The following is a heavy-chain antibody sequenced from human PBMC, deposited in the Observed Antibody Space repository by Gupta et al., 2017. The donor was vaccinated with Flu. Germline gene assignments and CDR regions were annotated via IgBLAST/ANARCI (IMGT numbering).Heavy chain of an antibody. CDR2: ISAYRGNT. J-gene: IGHJ1*01. D-gene: IGHD2-15*01. CDR1: GYIFTNYG. Sequence: AEVKKPGASVKVSCRASGYIFTNYGINWVRQVPGQGLEWMGWISAYRGNTKYAHRFQDRVTMTTDTSSNTAYMELRSLTSDDTAVYYCARGGTTWSAEFFQHWGRGTLVTVSS. CDR3: ARGGTTWSAEFFQH. V-gene: IGHV1-18*01.